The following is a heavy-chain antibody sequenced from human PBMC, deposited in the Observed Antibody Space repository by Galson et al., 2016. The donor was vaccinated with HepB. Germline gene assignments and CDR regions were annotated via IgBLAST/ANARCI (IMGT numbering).Heavy chain of an antibody. Sequence: SLRLSCAASGFPFSSYSMSWVRQAPGKGLEWVGFIRSKAYGGTPEYAASVEDRFTISRDDSKSIAYLQMNSLKAEDTAVYYCTRDNSYYFDYWGQGTPVTVSS. J-gene: IGHJ4*02. CDR3: TRDNSYYFDY. CDR2: IRSKAYGGTP. V-gene: IGHV3-49*04. CDR1: GFPFSSYS.